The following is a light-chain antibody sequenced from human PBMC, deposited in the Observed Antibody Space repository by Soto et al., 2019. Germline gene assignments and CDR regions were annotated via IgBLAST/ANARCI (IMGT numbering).Light chain of an antibody. J-gene: IGKJ1*01. CDR1: QSISSW. V-gene: IGKV1-5*01. CDR2: EAS. Sequence: DIQMTQSPSTLSASVGDRVTITCRASQSISSWLAWYQQKPGKAPKLLIYEASSLESGVPSKFSGSGSGTKFTLTISSLQPDDFATYYCQQYNSYSRTFGQGTKVDIK. CDR3: QQYNSYSRT.